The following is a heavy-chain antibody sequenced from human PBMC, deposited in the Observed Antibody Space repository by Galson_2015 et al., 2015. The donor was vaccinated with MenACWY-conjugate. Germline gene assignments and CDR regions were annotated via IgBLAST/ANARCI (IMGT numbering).Heavy chain of an antibody. CDR3: AGYYGGNSFDL. CDR2: IYYSGST. Sequence: ISSYYWSWLRQPPGKGLEWIGYIYYSGSTNYNPSLKSRVTISVDTSKNQFSLKLSSVTAADTAVYYCAGYYGGNSFDLWGQGTMVTVSS. D-gene: IGHD4-23*01. CDR1: ISSYY. J-gene: IGHJ3*01. V-gene: IGHV4-59*01.